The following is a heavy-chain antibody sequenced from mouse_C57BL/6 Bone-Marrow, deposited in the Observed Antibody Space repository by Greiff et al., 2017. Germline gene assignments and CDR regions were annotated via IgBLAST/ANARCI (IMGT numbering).Heavy chain of an antibody. D-gene: IGHD1-1*01. V-gene: IGHV3-6*01. CDR3: ARALYYYGSKV. CDR1: GYSITSGYY. CDR2: ISYDGSN. J-gene: IGHJ2*01. Sequence: VQLKESGPGLVKPSQSLSLTCSVTGYSITSGYYWNWIRQFPGNKLEWMGYISYDGSNNYNPSLKNRISITRDTSKNQFFLKLNSVTTEDTATYYCARALYYYGSKVWGQGTTLTVSS.